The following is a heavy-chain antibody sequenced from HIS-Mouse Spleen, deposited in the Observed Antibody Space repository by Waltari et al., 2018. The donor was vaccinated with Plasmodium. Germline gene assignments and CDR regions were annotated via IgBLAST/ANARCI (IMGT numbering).Heavy chain of an antibody. D-gene: IGHD6-13*01. Sequence: EVQLVESGGGLVKPGGSLRLSCAASGFTFSSYSMNWVRQAPGNGLECVSSISSSSSYIYHADSVKGRFTISRDNAKNSLYLQMNSLRAEDTAVYYCARDRSAAALLGYWGQGTLVTVSS. CDR2: ISSSSSYI. CDR3: ARDRSAAALLGY. V-gene: IGHV3-21*01. J-gene: IGHJ4*02. CDR1: GFTFSSYS.